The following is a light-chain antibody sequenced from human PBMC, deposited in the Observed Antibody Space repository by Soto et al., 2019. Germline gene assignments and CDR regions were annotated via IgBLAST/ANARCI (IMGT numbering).Light chain of an antibody. Sequence: ETMMTQSPATLSVSPGERATLSCRASQSVNSNLAWYQQKPGQPPRLLIYDISTRATGIPTRFSGSGSGTEFTLTISSLQSEDFAVYYCQQYNSWPLTFGGGTKVDI. CDR3: QQYNSWPLT. J-gene: IGKJ4*01. CDR2: DIS. CDR1: QSVNSN. V-gene: IGKV3D-15*01.